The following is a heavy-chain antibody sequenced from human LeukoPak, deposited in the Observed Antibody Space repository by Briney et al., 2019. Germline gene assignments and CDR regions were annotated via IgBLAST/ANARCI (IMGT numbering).Heavy chain of an antibody. CDR2: IYYSGST. CDR1: GGSISSHY. J-gene: IGHJ6*03. CDR3: ARAKLERPYYYYMDV. V-gene: IGHV4-59*11. Sequence: SETLSLTCTVSGGSISSHYWSWIRQPPGKGLEWIGYIYYSGSTNYNPSLKSRVTISVDTSKNQFSLKLSSVTAADTAVYYCARAKLERPYYYYMDVWGKGTTVTVSS. D-gene: IGHD1-1*01.